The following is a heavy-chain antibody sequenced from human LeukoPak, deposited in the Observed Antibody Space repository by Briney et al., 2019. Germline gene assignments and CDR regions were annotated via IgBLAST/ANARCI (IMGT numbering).Heavy chain of an antibody. CDR1: GFTLSSTG. CDR2: IWSDGINK. CDR3: AKERKPFDAFDI. J-gene: IGHJ3*02. V-gene: IGHV3-33*06. Sequence: PGGSLRLSCAASGFTLSSTGMHWVRQAPGKGLEWVAVIWSDGINKFYADSVRGRFTLSRDNSKNTLSLQMNSLRAEDTAVYYCAKERKPFDAFDIWGQGTMVTVSS.